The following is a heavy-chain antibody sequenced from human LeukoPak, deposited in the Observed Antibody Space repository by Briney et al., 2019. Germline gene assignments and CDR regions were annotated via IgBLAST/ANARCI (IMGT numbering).Heavy chain of an antibody. CDR1: GGSISSYS. V-gene: IGHV4-59*01. CDR2: IYYSGST. Sequence: PSETLSLTCTVAGGSISSYSWSWIRQRPGKGLEWIACIYYSGSTNYNPSLKSRVTKSVDTSKNQFSLNLSSVTAADTAVYYCARDLEMATMGYFDLWGGGNLVSVSS. CDR3: ARDLEMATMGYFDL. J-gene: IGHJ2*01. D-gene: IGHD5-24*01.